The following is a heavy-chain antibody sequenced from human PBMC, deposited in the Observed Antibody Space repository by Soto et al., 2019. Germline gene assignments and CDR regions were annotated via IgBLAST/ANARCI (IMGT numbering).Heavy chain of an antibody. J-gene: IGHJ3*02. V-gene: IGHV4-34*01. Sequence: SETLSLTCAVYGGSFSGYYWSWIRQPPGKGLEWIGEINHSGSTNYNPSLKSRVTISVDMSKNQFSLKLSSVTAADTAVYYCARCGDYGGNGVAFDIWGKGTMVTVSS. D-gene: IGHD4-17*01. CDR2: INHSGST. CDR1: GGSFSGYY. CDR3: ARCGDYGGNGVAFDI.